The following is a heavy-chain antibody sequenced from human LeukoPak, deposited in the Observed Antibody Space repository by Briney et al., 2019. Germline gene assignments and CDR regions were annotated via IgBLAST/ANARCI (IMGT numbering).Heavy chain of an antibody. CDR3: AREAPPGHSSSWYN. Sequence: PSETLSLTCTVSGYSMSSGYYWGWTRQPPGKGLEWIGSIYHSGSTYYNPPLKSRVTISVDTSKNQFSLKLSSVTAADTAVYYCAREAPPGHSSSWYNWGQGTLVTVSS. V-gene: IGHV4-38-2*02. D-gene: IGHD6-13*01. CDR1: GYSMSSGYY. CDR2: IYHSGST. J-gene: IGHJ4*02.